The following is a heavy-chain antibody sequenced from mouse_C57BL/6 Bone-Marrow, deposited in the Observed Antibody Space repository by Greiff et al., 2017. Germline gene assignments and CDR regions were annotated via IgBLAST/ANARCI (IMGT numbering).Heavy chain of an antibody. Sequence: EVKLVESGGDLVKPGGSLKLSCAASGFTFSSYGMAWVRQTPDKRLEWVATISSGGSYTYYPDRVKGRITISRDNAKNTLYLQMSSLKSEDTAMYYCARDGNSPYAMDYWGQGTSVTVSA. CDR1: GFTFSSYG. V-gene: IGHV5-6*01. CDR3: ARDGNSPYAMDY. CDR2: ISSGGSYT. D-gene: IGHD2-1*01. J-gene: IGHJ4*01.